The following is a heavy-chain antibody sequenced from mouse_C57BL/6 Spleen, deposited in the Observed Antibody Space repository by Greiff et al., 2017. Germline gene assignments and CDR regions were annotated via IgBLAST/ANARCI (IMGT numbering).Heavy chain of an antibody. CDR1: GYTFTDYE. Sequence: VQLQQSGAELVRPGASVTLSCKASGYTFTDYEMHWVKQTPVHGLEWIGAIDPETGGTAYNQKFKGKAILTADKSSSTAYIEFRSLTSEDSAVYYCTRNFHWYFDVWGTGTTVTVSS. J-gene: IGHJ1*03. CDR2: IDPETGGT. CDR3: TRNFHWYFDV. V-gene: IGHV1-15*01.